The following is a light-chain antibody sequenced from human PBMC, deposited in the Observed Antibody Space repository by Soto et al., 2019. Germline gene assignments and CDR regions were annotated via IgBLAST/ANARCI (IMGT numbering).Light chain of an antibody. CDR2: GAS. Sequence: DIQMTQSPSSVSASVGDRVTITCRASQGISNWLAWYQQKPGKAPKLLIYGASSLQGGVPSRFSGSGSGTDFTLPISSLQPEDFAIYYCQQANSVPPITFGQGTRLEIK. CDR1: QGISNW. CDR3: QQANSVPPIT. J-gene: IGKJ5*01. V-gene: IGKV1-12*01.